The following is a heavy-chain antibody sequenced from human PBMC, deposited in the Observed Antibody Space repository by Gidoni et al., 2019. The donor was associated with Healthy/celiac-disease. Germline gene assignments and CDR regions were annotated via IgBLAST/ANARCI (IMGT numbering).Heavy chain of an antibody. CDR1: GYTFTSYG. Sequence: QVQMVQSGAEVTKPGASVQVSCKASGYTFTSYGSSRVRQAPGQVLEWRGWISAYNGNTNYVQKLQGRVTMTTDTSTSTAYMELRSLRSDDTALYYCARGSVVTADFDYWGQGTLVTVSS. J-gene: IGHJ4*02. CDR3: ARGSVVTADFDY. D-gene: IGHD2-15*01. CDR2: ISAYNGNT. V-gene: IGHV1-18*01.